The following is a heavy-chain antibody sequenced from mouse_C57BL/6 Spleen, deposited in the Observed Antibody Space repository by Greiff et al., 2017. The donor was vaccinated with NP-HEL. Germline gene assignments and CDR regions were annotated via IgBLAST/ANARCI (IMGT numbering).Heavy chain of an antibody. Sequence: VQLQQPGAELVKPGASVKLSCKASGYTFTSYWMQWVKQRPGQGLEWIGEIDPSDSYTNYNQKFKGKATLTVDTSSSTAYMQLSSLTSEDSAVYYCARGGLWRYYAMDYWGQGTSVTVSS. J-gene: IGHJ4*01. D-gene: IGHD1-1*02. CDR2: IDPSDSYT. V-gene: IGHV1-50*01. CDR1: GYTFTSYW. CDR3: ARGGLWRYYAMDY.